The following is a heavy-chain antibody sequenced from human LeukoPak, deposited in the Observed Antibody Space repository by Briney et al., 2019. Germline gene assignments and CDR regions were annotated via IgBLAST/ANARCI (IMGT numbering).Heavy chain of an antibody. Sequence: SETLSLTCTVSGGSISSYYWSWIRQPPGKGLEWIGHIYYSGTTHYNPSLQSRVTISVDTSKNQFSLKVNSVTAADTAMYYCARRGSGGWFHYNWFDPWGQGTLVTVSS. D-gene: IGHD2-15*01. CDR3: ARRGSGGWFHYNWFDP. CDR1: GGSISSYY. V-gene: IGHV4-59*08. J-gene: IGHJ5*02. CDR2: IYYSGTT.